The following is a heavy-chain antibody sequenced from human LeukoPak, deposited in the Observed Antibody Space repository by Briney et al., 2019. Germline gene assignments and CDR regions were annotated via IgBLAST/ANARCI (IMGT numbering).Heavy chain of an antibody. CDR2: INPNSGGT. Sequence: ASVKVSCKASGYTFTGYYMHWVRQAPGQGLEWMGWINPNSGGTNYAQKFQGWVTMTRDTSISTAYMELSRLRSDDTAVYYCARVARLRDTAISSYYGMDVWGQGTTVTVSS. V-gene: IGHV1-2*04. CDR1: GYTFTGYY. D-gene: IGHD5-18*01. J-gene: IGHJ6*02. CDR3: ARVARLRDTAISSYYGMDV.